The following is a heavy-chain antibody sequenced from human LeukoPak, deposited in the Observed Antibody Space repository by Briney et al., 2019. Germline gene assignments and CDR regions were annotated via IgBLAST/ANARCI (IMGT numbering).Heavy chain of an antibody. V-gene: IGHV1-46*01. CDR3: ARTRGYSDYELDY. CDR2: INPSGGTT. D-gene: IGHD5-12*01. CDR1: GYTFTSYY. J-gene: IGHJ4*02. Sequence: ASVKVSCKASGYTFTSYYMHWVRQAPGQGLEWMGIINPSGGTTRHAQRFQGRVTMTRDTSTSTVYMELSSLRSEDTALYYCARTRGYSDYELDYWGQGTLVTVSS.